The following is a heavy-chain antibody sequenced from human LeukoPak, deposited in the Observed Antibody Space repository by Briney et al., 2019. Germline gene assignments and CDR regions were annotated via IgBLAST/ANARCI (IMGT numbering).Heavy chain of an antibody. D-gene: IGHD6-19*01. CDR2: INPNTGGT. CDR3: AKDFRDQWLVSAFHI. V-gene: IGHV1-2*02. J-gene: IGHJ3*02. CDR1: EYTFTRYY. Sequence: VASVKVSCKASEYTFTRYYMHWVRQAPGQGLEWMGWINPNTGGTNYAQKFQGRVTMTRDTSITTAYMELRSLEYDDTAVYYCAKDFRDQWLVSAFHIWGQGTMVTVSS.